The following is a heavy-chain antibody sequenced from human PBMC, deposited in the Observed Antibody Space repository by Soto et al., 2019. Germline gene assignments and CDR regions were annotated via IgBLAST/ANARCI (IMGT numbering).Heavy chain of an antibody. CDR2: IIPIFGTA. CDR3: ARGRLREVYYYGMDV. V-gene: IGHV1-69*13. CDR1: GGTFSSYA. Sequence: GASAKVSCKASGGTFSSYAISWVRQAPGQGLEWMGGIIPIFGTANYAQKFQGRVTITADESTGTAYMEQSSLRSEDTAVYYCARGRLREVYYYGMDVWGQGTTVTVSS. D-gene: IGHD3-16*01. J-gene: IGHJ6*02.